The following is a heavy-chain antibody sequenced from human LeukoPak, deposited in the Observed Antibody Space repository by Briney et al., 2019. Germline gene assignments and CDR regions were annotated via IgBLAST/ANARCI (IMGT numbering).Heavy chain of an antibody. CDR2: IYYSGST. Sequence: SETLSLTCTVSGGSISSSSYYWGWIRQPPGKGLEWIGYIYYSGSTNYNPSLKSRVTISVDTSKNQFSLKLSSVTAADTAVYYCAREFSFYDSSGYGGDAFDIWGQGTMVTVSS. D-gene: IGHD3-22*01. J-gene: IGHJ3*02. V-gene: IGHV4-61*05. CDR3: AREFSFYDSSGYGGDAFDI. CDR1: GGSISSSSYY.